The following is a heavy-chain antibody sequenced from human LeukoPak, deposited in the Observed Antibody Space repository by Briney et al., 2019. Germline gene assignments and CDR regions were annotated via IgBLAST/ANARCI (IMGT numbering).Heavy chain of an antibody. CDR2: IKPDGSEG. J-gene: IGHJ4*02. D-gene: IGHD3-10*01. CDR3: ATDRGIR. CDR1: GFTFSIYW. Sequence: GGSLRLSCAASGFTFSIYWMSWVRQAPRKGLEWVAIIKPDGSEGYFVDSMKGRFTISRDNAENSLYLQLNSLRADDTAVYYCATDRGIRWGQGTLVTVSS. V-gene: IGHV3-7*05.